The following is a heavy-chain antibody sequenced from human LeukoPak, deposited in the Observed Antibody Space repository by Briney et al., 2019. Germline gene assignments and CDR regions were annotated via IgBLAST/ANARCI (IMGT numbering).Heavy chain of an antibody. CDR3: ARDPYSSGWYRWFDP. J-gene: IGHJ5*02. V-gene: IGHV3-66*01. CDR1: GFTITNNY. D-gene: IGHD6-19*01. Sequence: GGSLRLSCAASGFTITNNYISWVRQAPGKGLEWVSVIYSGGSTYYGDSVKGRFTMSRDDSKNTLYLQMNSLRVEDTPVYYCARDPYSSGWYRWFDPWGKGTLVT. CDR2: IYSGGST.